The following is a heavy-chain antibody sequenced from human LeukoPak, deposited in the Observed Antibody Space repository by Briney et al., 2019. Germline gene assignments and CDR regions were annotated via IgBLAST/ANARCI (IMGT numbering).Heavy chain of an antibody. J-gene: IGHJ4*02. V-gene: IGHV3-48*01. CDR2: ISSSSTI. D-gene: IGHD2-2*01. CDR1: EFTFSSYS. Sequence: PGGSLRLSCVASEFTFSSYSMNWVRQAPGKGLEWVSYISSSSTIYYADSVKGRFTISRDNAKNSLYLQMNSLRAEDTAVYYCARVGGDCSSTSCYYFDYWGQGTLVTVSS. CDR3: ARVGGDCSSTSCYYFDY.